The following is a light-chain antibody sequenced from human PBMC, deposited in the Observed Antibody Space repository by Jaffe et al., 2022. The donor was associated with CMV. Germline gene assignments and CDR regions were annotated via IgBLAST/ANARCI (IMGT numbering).Light chain of an antibody. CDR3: QQYTSNPLT. V-gene: IGKV1-5*03. J-gene: IGKJ4*01. CDR2: QAS. CDR1: QSIGSW. Sequence: DIQMTQSPSTLSASVGDRVTITCRASQSIGSWLAWYQQKPGKAPNLLIYQASNLESGVPSRFSGSGSGTEFTLTISSLQPDDLATYYCQQYTSNPLTFGGGTKVEIK.